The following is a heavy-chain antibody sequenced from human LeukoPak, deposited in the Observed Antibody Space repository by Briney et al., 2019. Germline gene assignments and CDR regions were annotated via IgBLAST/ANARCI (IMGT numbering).Heavy chain of an antibody. CDR2: INPSGGST. Sequence: ASVNVPCKASGYTFTSYYMHWVRQAPGQGLEWMGIINPSGGSTSYAQKSQGRVTMTRDTSTSTVYMELSSLRSEDTAVYYCARVSGSGDYFDYWGQGTLVTVSS. CDR3: ARVSGSGDYFDY. CDR1: GYTFTSYY. V-gene: IGHV1-46*01. J-gene: IGHJ4*02. D-gene: IGHD3-10*01.